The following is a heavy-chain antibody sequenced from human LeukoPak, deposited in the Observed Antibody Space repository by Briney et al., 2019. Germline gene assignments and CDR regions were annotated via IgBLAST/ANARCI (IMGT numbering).Heavy chain of an antibody. J-gene: IGHJ4*02. CDR2: IDASGST. D-gene: IGHD1-26*01. CDR1: GGSIRSYL. V-gene: IGHV4-4*07. CDR3: ARDSIVGDWYYLEY. Sequence: SETLSPTLTVSGGSIRSYLRAWIRQPAGEGLEWIGHIDASGSTNYNPSLKGRVSISVDTSTNQFSLKLTSVTAADTAVYYCARDSIVGDWYYLEYWGQG.